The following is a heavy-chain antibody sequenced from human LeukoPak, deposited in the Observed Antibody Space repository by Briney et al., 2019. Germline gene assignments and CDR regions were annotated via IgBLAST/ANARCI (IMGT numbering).Heavy chain of an antibody. J-gene: IGHJ4*02. D-gene: IGHD3-22*01. CDR1: GFTFSSYA. CDR3: ARAAPEYYYYSSGYYSPYYFDY. CDR2: ISYDGSNK. V-gene: IGHV3-30-3*01. Sequence: GGSLRLSCAASGFTFSSYAMHWVRQAPGKGLEWVAVISYDGSNKYYADSVKGRFTISRDNSKNTLYLQMNSLRAEDTAVYYCARAAPEYYYYSSGYYSPYYFDYWGQGTLVTVSS.